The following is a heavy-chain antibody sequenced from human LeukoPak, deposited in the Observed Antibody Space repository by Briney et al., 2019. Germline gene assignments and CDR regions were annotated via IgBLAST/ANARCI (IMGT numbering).Heavy chain of an antibody. CDR2: IKQDGSEK. D-gene: IGHD3-3*01. CDR3: ARVGSTFFGVAKYYFDY. CDR1: GFSFSSYW. J-gene: IGHJ4*02. Sequence: GGSLRLSCAASGFSFSSYWMSWVRQAPGKGLEWVANIKQDGSEKYYVDSVKGRFTISRDNAKNSLYLQMNSLRAEDTAVYYCARVGSTFFGVAKYYFDYWGQGTLVTVSS. V-gene: IGHV3-7*01.